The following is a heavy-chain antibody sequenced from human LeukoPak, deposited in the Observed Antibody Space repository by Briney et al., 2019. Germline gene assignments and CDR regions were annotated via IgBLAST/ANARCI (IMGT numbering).Heavy chain of an antibody. CDR3: ARGVIVDTAMESDAFDI. Sequence: SETLSLTCTVSGGSISSYYWSWIRQPPGKGLEWIGYIYYSGSTNYNPSLKSRVTISVDTSKNQFSLKLSSVTAADTAVYYCARGVIVDTAMESDAFDIWGQGTMVTVSS. CDR2: IYYSGST. V-gene: IGHV4-59*01. D-gene: IGHD5-18*01. CDR1: GGSISSYY. J-gene: IGHJ3*02.